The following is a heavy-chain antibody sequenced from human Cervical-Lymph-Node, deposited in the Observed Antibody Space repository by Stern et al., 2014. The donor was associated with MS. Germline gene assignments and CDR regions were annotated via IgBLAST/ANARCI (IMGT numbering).Heavy chain of an antibody. CDR2: IYYSGST. Sequence: QVQLQESGPGLVKPSQTLSLTCTVSGGSISSGGYYWSWIRQHPGKGLEWIGYIYYSGSTYYNPSLKSRVTISVDTSKNQFPLKLSSVTAANTAVYYCARARIDLIAARPGWFAPGGQGTLFTVSS. CDR1: GGSISSGGYY. CDR3: ARARIDLIAARPGWFAP. V-gene: IGHV4-31*03. J-gene: IGHJ5*02. D-gene: IGHD6-6*01.